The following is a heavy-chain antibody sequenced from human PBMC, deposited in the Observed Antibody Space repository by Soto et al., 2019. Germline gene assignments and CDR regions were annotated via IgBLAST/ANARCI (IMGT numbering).Heavy chain of an antibody. CDR3: ARGEDAFFYYGLDV. V-gene: IGHV4-59*01. J-gene: IGHJ6*02. CDR1: GGSISSYY. Sequence: SETLSLTCTVSGGSISSYYWSWIRQPPGKGLEWIGYIYYSGSTNYNPSLKSRVTMSVDTSKSQFSLKLTSVTAADTAVYYCARGEDAFFYYGLDVWGQGITVTVSS. CDR2: IYYSGST.